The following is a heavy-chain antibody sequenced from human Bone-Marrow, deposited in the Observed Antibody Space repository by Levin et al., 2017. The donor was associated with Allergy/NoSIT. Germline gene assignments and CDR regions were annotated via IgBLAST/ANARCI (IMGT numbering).Heavy chain of an antibody. CDR3: ARRGGYCSSTSCYHFDY. Sequence: PGGSLRLSCAASGFTFSSYAMHWVRQAPGKGLEWVAVISYDGSNKYYADSVKGRFTISRDNSKNTLYLQMNSLRAEDTAVYYCARRGGYCSSTSCYHFDYWGQGTLVTVSS. CDR2: ISYDGSNK. CDR1: GFTFSSYA. D-gene: IGHD2-2*03. V-gene: IGHV3-30*04. J-gene: IGHJ4*02.